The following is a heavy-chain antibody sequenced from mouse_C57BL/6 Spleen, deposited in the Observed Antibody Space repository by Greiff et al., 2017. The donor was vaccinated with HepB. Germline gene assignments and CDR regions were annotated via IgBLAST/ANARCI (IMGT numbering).Heavy chain of an antibody. CDR1: GFTFSSYG. CDR3: ARRDSNYAMDY. V-gene: IGHV5-6*02. J-gene: IGHJ4*01. Sequence: EVNLVESGGDLVKPGGSLKLSCAASGFTFSSYGMSWVRQTPDKRLEWVATISSGGSYTYYPDSVKGRFTISRDNAKNTLYLQMSSLKSEDTAMYYCARRDSNYAMDYWGQGTSVTVSS. CDR2: ISSGGSYT. D-gene: IGHD2-5*01.